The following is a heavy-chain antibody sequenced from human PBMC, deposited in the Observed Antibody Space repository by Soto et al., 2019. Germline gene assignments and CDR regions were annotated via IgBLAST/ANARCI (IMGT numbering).Heavy chain of an antibody. CDR2: IYYSGST. V-gene: IGHV4-39*01. CDR1: VGSISSSSYY. D-gene: IGHD3-16*02. CDR3: ARRKDIIAGWFDP. Sequence: SETLSLTCTVSVGSISSSSYYWGWIRQPPGKGLEWIGSIYYSGSTYYNPSLKSRVTISVDTSKNQFSLKLSSVTAADTAVYYCARRKDIIAGWFDPWGQGTLVTVSS. J-gene: IGHJ5*02.